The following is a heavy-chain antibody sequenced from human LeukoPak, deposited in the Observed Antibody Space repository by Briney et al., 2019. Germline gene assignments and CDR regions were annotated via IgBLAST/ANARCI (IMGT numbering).Heavy chain of an antibody. D-gene: IGHD6-13*01. Sequence: SVKVSCKASGFTFTSSAMQWVRQARGQRLEWIGWIVVGSGNTNYAQKFQERVTITRDMSTSTAYMELSSLRSEDTAVYYCARGRSIAAVGGWFDPWGQGTLVTVSS. V-gene: IGHV1-58*02. CDR2: IVVGSGNT. CDR1: GFTFTSSA. J-gene: IGHJ5*02. CDR3: ARGRSIAAVGGWFDP.